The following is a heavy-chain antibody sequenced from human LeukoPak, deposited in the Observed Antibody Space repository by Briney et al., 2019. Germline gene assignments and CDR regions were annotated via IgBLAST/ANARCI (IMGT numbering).Heavy chain of an antibody. CDR3: ARDQGGALGG. CDR2: IYYSGST. D-gene: IGHD1-26*01. CDR1: GDSVSSSTYY. V-gene: IGHV4-61*01. J-gene: IGHJ4*02. Sequence: PSETLSLTCTVSGDSVSSSTYYWDWIRQPPGKGLEWIGYIYYSGSTNYNPSLKSRVTISVDTSKNQFSLKLSSVTAADTAVYYCARDQGGALGGWGQGTLVTVSS.